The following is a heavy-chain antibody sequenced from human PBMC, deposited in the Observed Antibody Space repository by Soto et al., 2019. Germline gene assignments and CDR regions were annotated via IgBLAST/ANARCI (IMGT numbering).Heavy chain of an antibody. CDR3: AAYCSSTSCYADY. D-gene: IGHD2-2*01. Sequence: SETLSRTCTVSGGSISSYYWCLIRQPPGKGLDWIGYIYYSGSSTYNPSLKSRVTISVDTSKNQFSLKLSSVTAAGAAVYYCAAYCSSTSCYADYWGLGTLVTVSS. J-gene: IGHJ4*02. CDR2: IYYSGSS. V-gene: IGHV4-59*01. CDR1: GGSISSYY.